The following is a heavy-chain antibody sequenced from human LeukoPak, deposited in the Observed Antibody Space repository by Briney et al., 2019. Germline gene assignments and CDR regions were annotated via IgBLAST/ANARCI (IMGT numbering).Heavy chain of an antibody. D-gene: IGHD2-21*01. V-gene: IGHV3-7*01. CDR3: ARDFPKYSY. Sequence: GGSLRLSCAASGFTFSNYWMSWVRQAPGKGLEWVANIKQDGSDKYYVDSVKGRFTISRDNAKNSLYLQMNSLRVEDTAVYYCARDFPKYSYWGQGTLVTVSS. CDR2: IKQDGSDK. J-gene: IGHJ4*02. CDR1: GFTFSNYW.